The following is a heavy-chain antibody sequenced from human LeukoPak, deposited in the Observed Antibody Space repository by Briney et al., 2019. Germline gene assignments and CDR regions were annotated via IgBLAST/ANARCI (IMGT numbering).Heavy chain of an antibody. CDR1: GGSFSGYY. CDR3: ARGGISMVRGVTLYYYYYGMDV. V-gene: IGHV4-34*01. Sequence: SETLSLTCAVYGGSFSGYYWSWIRQPPGKGLEWIWEINHSGSTNYNPSLKSRVTISVDTSKNQFSLKLSSVTAADTAVYYCARGGISMVRGVTLYYYYYGMDVWGKGTTVTVSS. D-gene: IGHD3-10*01. J-gene: IGHJ6*04. CDR2: INHSGST.